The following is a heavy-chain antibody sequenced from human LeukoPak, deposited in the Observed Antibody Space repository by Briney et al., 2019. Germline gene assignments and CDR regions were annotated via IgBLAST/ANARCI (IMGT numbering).Heavy chain of an antibody. D-gene: IGHD3-22*01. CDR1: GFTFSTNY. CDR3: ARDLNYYDSSGYGH. J-gene: IGHJ4*02. V-gene: IGHV3-53*01. CDR2: IYSGGSP. Sequence: GGSLTLSCAASGFTFSTNYISWVRQAPGKGLEWVSVIYSGGSPYYADSVKGRFTISRDNSKNTLYLQMNSLRAEDTAVYYCARDLNYYDSSGYGHWGQGTLVTVSS.